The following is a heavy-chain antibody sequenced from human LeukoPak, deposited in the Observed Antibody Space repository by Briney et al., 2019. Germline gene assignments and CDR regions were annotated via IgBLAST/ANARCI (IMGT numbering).Heavy chain of an antibody. CDR3: ARARPYYYGSGSSPPLGY. CDR1: GFTVSSNY. Sequence: PGGSLRLSCAASGFTVSSNYMSWVRQAPGKGLEWVSVIYSGGSTYYADSVKGRFTISRDNSKNTLYLQMNSLRAEDTAVYCCARARPYYYGSGSSPPLGYWGQGTLVTVSS. D-gene: IGHD3-10*01. J-gene: IGHJ4*02. V-gene: IGHV3-53*01. CDR2: IYSGGST.